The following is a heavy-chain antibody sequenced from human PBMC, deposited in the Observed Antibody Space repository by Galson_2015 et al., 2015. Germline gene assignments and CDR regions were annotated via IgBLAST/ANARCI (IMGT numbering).Heavy chain of an antibody. CDR3: ARGPYYYDSSGFGWFDP. CDR1: GYTFTSYG. J-gene: IGHJ5*02. Sequence: SVKVSCKASGYTFTSYGISWVRQAPGQGLEWMGWISAYNGNTNYAQKLQGRVTMTTDTSTSTAYMELRSLRSDDTAVCYCARGPYYYDSSGFGWFDPWGQGTLVTVSS. V-gene: IGHV1-18*01. D-gene: IGHD3-22*01. CDR2: ISAYNGNT.